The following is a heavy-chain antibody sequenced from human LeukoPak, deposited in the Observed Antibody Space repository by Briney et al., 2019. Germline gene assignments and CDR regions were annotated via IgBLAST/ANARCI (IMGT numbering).Heavy chain of an antibody. CDR2: INPSGGST. Sequence: GASVKVSCKASGYTFTSYYMHWVRQAPGQGLEWMGIINPSGGSTSYAQKFQGRVTMTRDTSTSTVYMELSSLRSEDTAVYYCAREALLHSGFTRVPFDYWGQGTLVTVSS. D-gene: IGHD5-12*01. CDR1: GYTFTSYY. V-gene: IGHV1-46*01. J-gene: IGHJ4*02. CDR3: AREALLHSGFTRVPFDY.